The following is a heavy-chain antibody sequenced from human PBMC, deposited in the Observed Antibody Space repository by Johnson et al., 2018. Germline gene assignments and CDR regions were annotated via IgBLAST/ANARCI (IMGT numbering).Heavy chain of an antibody. CDR3: SRDAWDPNGDAFDI. V-gene: IGHV3-72*01. CDR2: TRNKANSYTT. J-gene: IGHJ3*02. CDR1: GFTFSDHY. Sequence: VQLVQSGGGLVQPGGSLRLSCAASGFTFSDHYMDWVRQAPGKGLEWVGRTRNKANSYTTEYAASVKGRFTISRDDSKNSLYLQMNSRKTEETAVYYCSRDAWDPNGDAFDIWGQGTMVTVSS. D-gene: IGHD1-26*01.